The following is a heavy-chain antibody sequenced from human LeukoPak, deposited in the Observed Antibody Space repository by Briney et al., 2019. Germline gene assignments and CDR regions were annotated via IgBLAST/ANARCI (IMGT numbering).Heavy chain of an antibody. J-gene: IGHJ4*02. D-gene: IGHD3-10*01. CDR1: GYTFTSYY. CDR2: INPSGGST. Sequence: ASVKVSCKASGYTFTSYYMHWVRQAPGQGLEWMGIINPSGGSTSYAQKFQARVTMTRDASTTTVYMELSSLRSEDTAVYYCARGPPPYGSGTYYLAYWGQGTLVTVSS. V-gene: IGHV1-46*01. CDR3: ARGPPPYGSGTYYLAY.